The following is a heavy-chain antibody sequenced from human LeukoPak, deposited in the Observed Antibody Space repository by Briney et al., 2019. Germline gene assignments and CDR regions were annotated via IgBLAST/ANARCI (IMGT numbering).Heavy chain of an antibody. D-gene: IGHD6-19*01. CDR1: GSTFSNYG. Sequence: PGGSLRLSCAASGSTFSNYGIHWVRQAPGKGLEWVAFVRSGGGIKYYADSVKGRFTISRDNSRTTVYLQMNSLRAEDTAVYYCAKCASVAVAGTESVYWGRGTLVTVSS. CDR3: AKCASVAVAGTESVY. V-gene: IGHV3-30*02. J-gene: IGHJ4*02. CDR2: VRSGGGIK.